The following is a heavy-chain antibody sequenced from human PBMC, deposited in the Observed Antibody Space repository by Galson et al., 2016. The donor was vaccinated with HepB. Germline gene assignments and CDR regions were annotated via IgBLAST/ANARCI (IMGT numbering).Heavy chain of an antibody. CDR1: GASVSSGGYH. CDR2: IFTYGST. J-gene: IGHJ3*02. CDR3: ATRISPRPFDI. Sequence: TLSLTCSVSGASVSSGGYHWIWIRQSAGKGLEWVGRIFTYGSTNYNPSLRSRATVSLDTSKNQFSLRLDSMTATDSGIYYCATRISPRPFDIWGRGTMVTVSS. D-gene: IGHD6-6*01. V-gene: IGHV4-61*02.